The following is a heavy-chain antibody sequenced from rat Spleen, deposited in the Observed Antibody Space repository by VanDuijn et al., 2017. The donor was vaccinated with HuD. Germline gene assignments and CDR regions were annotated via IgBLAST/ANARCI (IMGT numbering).Heavy chain of an antibody. CDR2: ITQTGDST. Sequence: EVRLVESGGGLVRPGRSLKLSCVASGFTFSDYNMAWVRQAPKKGLEWVATITQTGDSTFYPDSVRGRFTISRDNTKNTLYLQMNSLRSEDTATYYCTRENWVLDYWGHGVKVTVSS. D-gene: IGHD5-1*01. CDR3: TRENWVLDY. CDR1: GFTFSDYN. J-gene: IGHJ2*01. V-gene: IGHV5-7*01.